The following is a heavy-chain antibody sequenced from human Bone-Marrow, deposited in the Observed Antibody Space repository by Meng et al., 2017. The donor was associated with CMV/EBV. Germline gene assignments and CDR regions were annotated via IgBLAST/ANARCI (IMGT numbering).Heavy chain of an antibody. CDR3: ARAYSSAGYDFWSGYSYYFDY. CDR2: IYHSGST. D-gene: IGHD3-3*01. Sequence: GSLRLSCTVSGYSISSGYYWGWIRQPPGKGLEWIGSIYHSGSTYYNPSLKSRVTISVDTSKNQFSLKLSSVTAADKAVYYCARAYSSAGYDFWSGYSYYFDYWGQGTLVTVSS. J-gene: IGHJ4*02. V-gene: IGHV4-38-2*02. CDR1: GYSISSGYY.